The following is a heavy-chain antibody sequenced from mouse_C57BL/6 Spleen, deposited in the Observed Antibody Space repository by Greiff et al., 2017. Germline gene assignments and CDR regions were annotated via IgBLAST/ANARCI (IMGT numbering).Heavy chain of an antibody. CDR2: SRNKANDYTT. Sequence: EVMLVESGGGLVQSGRSLRLSCATSGFTFSDFYMEWVRQAPGKGLEWIAASRNKANDYTTEYSASVKGRFIVSRDTSQSILYLQMNALRAEDTAIYYCARDASSHWYFDVWGTGTTVTVSS. CDR3: ARDASSHWYFDV. D-gene: IGHD1-1*01. V-gene: IGHV7-1*01. J-gene: IGHJ1*03. CDR1: GFTFSDFY.